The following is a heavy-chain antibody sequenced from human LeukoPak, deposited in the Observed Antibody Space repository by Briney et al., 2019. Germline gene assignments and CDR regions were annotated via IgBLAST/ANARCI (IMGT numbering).Heavy chain of an antibody. CDR3: ARGGSSTYIDY. CDR2: ISGYNGNT. CDR1: GFTFTSYG. J-gene: IGHJ4*02. Sequence: VASVTVSCKASGFTFTSYGFTWVRQAPGQGLEWMGWISGYNGNTSYAQKLQGRVTMTTDTSTRTAYMELRSLRSDDTAVYYCARGGSSTYIDYWGQGTLVTVSS. D-gene: IGHD2-2*01. V-gene: IGHV1-18*01.